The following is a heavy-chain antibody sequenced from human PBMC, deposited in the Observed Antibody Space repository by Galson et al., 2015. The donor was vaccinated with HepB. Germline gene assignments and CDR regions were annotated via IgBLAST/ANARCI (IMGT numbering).Heavy chain of an antibody. CDR1: GYTFTGYY. Sequence: SVKVSCKASGYTFTGYYMHWVRQAPGQGLEWMGWINPNSGGTNYAQKFQGRVTMTRDTSISTAYMELSRLRSDDTAVYYCARGIGEFPKYYFDYWGQGTLVTVSS. CDR2: INPNSGGT. J-gene: IGHJ4*02. D-gene: IGHD3-10*01. V-gene: IGHV1-2*02. CDR3: ARGIGEFPKYYFDY.